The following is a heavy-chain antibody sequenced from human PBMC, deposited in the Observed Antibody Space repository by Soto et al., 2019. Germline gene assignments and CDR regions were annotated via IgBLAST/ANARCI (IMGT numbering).Heavy chain of an antibody. CDR3: ARDRALNNAALTMAY. CDR1: GDSFSSYI. J-gene: IGHJ4*02. CDR2: IIPFASIP. V-gene: IGHV1-69*04. Sequence: SVKVSCKISGDSFSSYIISWVRRAPGQGLEWLGRIIPFASIPNYAQKFQGRLTITADKSTSTAYMELSSLRSDDTAVYFCARDRALNNAALTMAYWGLG. D-gene: IGHD3-10*01.